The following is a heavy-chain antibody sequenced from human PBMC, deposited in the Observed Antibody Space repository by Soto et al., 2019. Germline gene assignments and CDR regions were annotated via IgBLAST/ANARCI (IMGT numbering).Heavy chain of an antibody. Sequence: EVQLVESGGGLVQPGGSLRLSCAASGFTFSSYWMHWVRPAPGKGLLWVARISNDGSSTSYADSVKGRFTISRDNAKNTLYLQMNSLRAEDTAVYYCTRSDYYGSGSYIYYYGMDVWGQGTTVTVSS. CDR2: ISNDGSST. CDR1: GFTFSSYW. D-gene: IGHD3-10*01. CDR3: TRSDYYGSGSYIYYYGMDV. V-gene: IGHV3-74*01. J-gene: IGHJ6*02.